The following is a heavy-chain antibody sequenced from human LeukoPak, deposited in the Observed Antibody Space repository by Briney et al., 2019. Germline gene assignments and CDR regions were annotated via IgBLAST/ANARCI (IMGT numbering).Heavy chain of an antibody. CDR1: GGSISSYY. V-gene: IGHV4-59*12. Sequence: PSETLSLTCTVSGGSISSYYWSWIRQPPGKGLEWIGFIFYSGTTNYNPSLKSRVTISVDTSKNQFSLKLSSVTAADTAVYYCARDRGTWNDDGFDYWGQGTLVTVSS. D-gene: IGHD1-1*01. J-gene: IGHJ4*02. CDR3: ARDRGTWNDDGFDY. CDR2: IFYSGTT.